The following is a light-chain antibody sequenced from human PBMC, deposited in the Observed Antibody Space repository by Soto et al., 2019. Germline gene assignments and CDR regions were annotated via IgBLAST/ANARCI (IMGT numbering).Light chain of an antibody. V-gene: IGLV2-11*01. Sequence: QSALTQPRSVSGSPGQSVAISCTGTSSDVGAYNFVSWYQQYPGKAPKVMIYDVSQRPSGVPDRFSGSKSGNTASLTISGLQAEDEAEYYCCSWAASYVVFGGGTKLTVL. CDR2: DVS. CDR1: SSDVGAYNF. J-gene: IGLJ2*01. CDR3: CSWAASYVV.